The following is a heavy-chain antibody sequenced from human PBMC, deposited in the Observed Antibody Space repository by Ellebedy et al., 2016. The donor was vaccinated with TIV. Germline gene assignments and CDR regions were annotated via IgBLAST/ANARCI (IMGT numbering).Heavy chain of an antibody. Sequence: AASVKVSCKTSGYTFTSYGISWGRQAPGQGLEWMGWISAYNCNTNSAQKLQGRVTLTTDTSTSTAYMELRSLRSDDTAVYYSARGRFVGETVYYFDYWGQGTLVTVSS. V-gene: IGHV1-18*01. D-gene: IGHD3-16*01. CDR1: GYTFTSYG. CDR3: ARGRFVGETVYYFDY. J-gene: IGHJ4*02. CDR2: ISAYNCNT.